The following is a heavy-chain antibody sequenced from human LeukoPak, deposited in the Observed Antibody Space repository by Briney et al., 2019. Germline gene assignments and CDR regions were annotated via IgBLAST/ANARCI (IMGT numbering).Heavy chain of an antibody. D-gene: IGHD3-16*02. CDR2: INHSGST. Sequence: PSETLSLTCAAYGGSFSGYYWSWIRQPPGKGLEWIGEINHSGSTNYNPSLKSRVTISVDTSKNQFSLKLSSVTAADTAVYYCARGRKEFIMITFGGVIATFDYWGQGTLVTVSS. V-gene: IGHV4-34*01. CDR1: GGSFSGYY. J-gene: IGHJ4*02. CDR3: ARGRKEFIMITFGGVIATFDY.